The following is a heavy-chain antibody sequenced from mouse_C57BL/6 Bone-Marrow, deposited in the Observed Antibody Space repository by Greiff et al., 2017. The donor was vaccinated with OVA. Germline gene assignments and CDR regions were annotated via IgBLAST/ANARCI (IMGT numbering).Heavy chain of an antibody. D-gene: IGHD5-1-1*01. CDR2: VNPSNGGT. CDR1: GYTFPTYY. V-gene: IGHV1-52*01. CDR3: ARRGKKNYTNCALDY. J-gene: IGHJ4*01. Sequence: VQLMQPGPELVRPGSSVKLSCKASGYTFPTYYMHWVKQSPIKSLEWIGTVNPSNGGTSYNQKFKGQATLTVDKSSSTAYMQLNSLTSEDSAVYYCARRGKKNYTNCALDYWGQGTTVTVPS.